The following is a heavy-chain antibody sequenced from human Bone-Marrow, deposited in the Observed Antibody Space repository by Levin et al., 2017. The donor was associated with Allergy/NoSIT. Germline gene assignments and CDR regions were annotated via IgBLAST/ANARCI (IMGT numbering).Heavy chain of an antibody. J-gene: IGHJ4*02. CDR2: IWYDGSNK. D-gene: IGHD3-3*01. CDR1: GFTFSSYG. Sequence: LSLTCAASGFTFSSYGMHWVRQAPGKGLEWVVVIWYDGSNKYSADSVKGRFTISRDNSKDTLYLQMNSLRAEDTAVYYCARALDFWSEPPDYWGQGTLVTVSS. V-gene: IGHV3-33*01. CDR3: ARALDFWSEPPDY.